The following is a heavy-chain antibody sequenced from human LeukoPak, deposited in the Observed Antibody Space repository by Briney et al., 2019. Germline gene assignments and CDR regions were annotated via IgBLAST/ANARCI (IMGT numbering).Heavy chain of an antibody. CDR1: GYTFTGYY. CDR3: AREAGDGYNTGPIDY. V-gene: IGHV1-2*02. D-gene: IGHD5-24*01. CDR2: INPNSGGT. Sequence: ASVKVSCKASGYTFTGYYMHWVRQAPGQGLEWMGWINPNSGGTNYAQKFQGRVTMTRDTSIITAYMELSRLRSDDTAVYYCAREAGDGYNTGPIDYWGQGTLVTVSS. J-gene: IGHJ4*02.